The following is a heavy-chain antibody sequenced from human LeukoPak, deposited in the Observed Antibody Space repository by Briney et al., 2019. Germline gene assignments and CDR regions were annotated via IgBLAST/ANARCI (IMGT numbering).Heavy chain of an antibody. CDR3: ARHNYYAGLSPSNYYMDV. Sequence: SETLSLTCTVSGGSIISYYWSWIRQPPGKGLEWIGYIYTSGSTNYNPSLKSRVTISVDTPKNQFSLKLSSVTAADTAVYYCARHNYYAGLSPSNYYMDVWGKGTTVTVSS. V-gene: IGHV4-4*09. CDR1: GGSIISYY. D-gene: IGHD3-10*01. J-gene: IGHJ6*03. CDR2: IYTSGST.